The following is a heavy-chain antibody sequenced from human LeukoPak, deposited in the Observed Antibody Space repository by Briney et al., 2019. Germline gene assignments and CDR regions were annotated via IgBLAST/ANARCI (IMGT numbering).Heavy chain of an antibody. Sequence: SETLSLTCTVSGGSISSYYWSWIRQPPGKGLEWIGYIYYSGSTNYNPSLKSRVTISVDTSKNQFSLKLSSVTAADTAVYYCARAPQGYDFWSGYTGPMTDWGQGTLVTVSS. CDR3: ARAPQGYDFWSGYTGPMTD. V-gene: IGHV4-59*01. CDR1: GGSISSYY. CDR2: IYYSGST. J-gene: IGHJ4*02. D-gene: IGHD3-3*01.